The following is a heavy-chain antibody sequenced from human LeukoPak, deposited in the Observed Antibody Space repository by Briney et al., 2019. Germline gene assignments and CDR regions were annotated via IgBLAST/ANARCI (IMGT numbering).Heavy chain of an antibody. Sequence: SETLSLTCTVSGGSISSYDWSWIRQPAGKGLEWIGRIYTSGSPNYNPSLKSRVSMSVDTSKKQFSLKLSSVTAADTAVYYCASLRERSYYARGFDYWGRGTLVTVSS. D-gene: IGHD1-26*01. CDR2: IYTSGSP. CDR3: ASLRERSYYARGFDY. V-gene: IGHV4-4*07. J-gene: IGHJ4*02. CDR1: GGSISSYD.